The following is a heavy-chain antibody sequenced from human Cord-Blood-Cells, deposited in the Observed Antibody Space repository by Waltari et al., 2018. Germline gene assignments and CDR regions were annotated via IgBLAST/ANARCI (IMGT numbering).Heavy chain of an antibody. D-gene: IGHD3-16*02. J-gene: IGHJ4*02. Sequence: EVQLVESGGGLVKPGGSLRLSCAASGFTFSSYSMNWVRQATGKGLEWVSSNKSRSSYINYADSVEGRFTISRDNAKNSLYLQMNSLRAEDTAVYYCARDSGDYVWGSYRYFDYWGQGTLVTVSS. CDR1: GFTFSSYS. V-gene: IGHV3-21*01. CDR2: NKSRSSYI. CDR3: ARDSGDYVWGSYRYFDY.